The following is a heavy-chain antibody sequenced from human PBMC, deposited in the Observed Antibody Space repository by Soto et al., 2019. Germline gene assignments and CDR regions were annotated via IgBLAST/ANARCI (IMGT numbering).Heavy chain of an antibody. J-gene: IGHJ4*02. V-gene: IGHV3-49*03. CDR1: GSTFGDYA. D-gene: IGHD7-27*01. CDR3: TRERDYILTGGLDY. Sequence: EVQLVESGGGLLHSGRSLRLSCTASGSTFGDYALNWFGQAPGKGLEWVGFIRSKAFGGTTEYAASVKGRFTISRDDSKSIAYLQMSTLKTEDTAVYYCTRERDYILTGGLDYWGQGTLVTVSS. CDR2: IRSKAFGGTT.